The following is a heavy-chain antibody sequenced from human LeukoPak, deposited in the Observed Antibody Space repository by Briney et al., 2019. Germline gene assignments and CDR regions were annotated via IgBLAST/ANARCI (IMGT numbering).Heavy chain of an antibody. CDR2: INNGGTST. D-gene: IGHD5-12*01. Sequence: PGGSLRLSCAASGFTFSSSWMHWVRQAPGKGLVWVSRINNGGTSTGYADSVKGRFTISRDNAKNTVYLQMNSLRAEDTAVYYCARDSDKGYSGYEGWVTFDYWGQGTLVSVSS. CDR3: ARDSDKGYSGYEGWVTFDY. J-gene: IGHJ4*02. CDR1: GFTFSSSW. V-gene: IGHV3-74*01.